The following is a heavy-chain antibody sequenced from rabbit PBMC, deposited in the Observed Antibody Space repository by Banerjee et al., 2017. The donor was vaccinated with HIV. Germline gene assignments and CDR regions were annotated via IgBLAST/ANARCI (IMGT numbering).Heavy chain of an antibody. J-gene: IGHJ4*01. V-gene: IGHV1S45*01. CDR3: AREGL. Sequence: QEQLEESGGDLVKPEGSLTLSCKASGFDFSSYYMSWVRQAPGKGLEWIACIYAGSSGSTYYASWAKGRFTISKTSWTTVTLQMTSLTAADTATYFCAREGLWGQGTLVTVS. CDR2: IYAGSSGST. CDR1: GFDFSSYYM.